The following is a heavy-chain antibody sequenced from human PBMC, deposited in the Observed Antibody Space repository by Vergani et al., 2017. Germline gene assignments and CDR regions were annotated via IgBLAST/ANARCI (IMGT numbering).Heavy chain of an antibody. CDR2: TYYSGNT. CDR1: GASIRSSNYY. J-gene: IGHJ5*02. CDR3: AGHSTVEWLVKLGWIDP. D-gene: IGHD6-19*01. Sequence: QLQLQESGPGLVKPSATLSLTCSVSGASIRSSNYYLGWIRQPPGKGLEWIAGTYYSGNTYYNPSLKSRVTISVDTSKNQFSLKLSSVTAADTAVYFCAGHSTVEWLVKLGWIDPWGQGILVTVSS. V-gene: IGHV4-39*01.